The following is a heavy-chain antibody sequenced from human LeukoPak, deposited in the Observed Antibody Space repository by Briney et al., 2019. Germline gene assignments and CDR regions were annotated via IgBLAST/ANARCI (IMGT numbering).Heavy chain of an antibody. J-gene: IGHJ4*02. CDR2: ITTSGSTK. D-gene: IGHD2-15*01. Sequence: GGSLRLSCAASGFDFSGHEMNWVRQAPGKGLEWVSHITTSGSTKYYADSVKGRFTISRDNAKKSLYLQMNSLRAEDTADCSGGSCSFDYWGQGTLVTVSS. V-gene: IGHV3-48*03. CDR1: GFDFSGHE. CDR3: GSCSFDY.